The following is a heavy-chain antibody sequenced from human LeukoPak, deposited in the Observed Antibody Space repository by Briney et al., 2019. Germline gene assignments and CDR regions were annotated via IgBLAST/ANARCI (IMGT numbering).Heavy chain of an antibody. CDR3: ARDDIAAAGPDY. CDR2: ISSSSSYI. Sequence: GGSLRLSCAASGFTFSSYSMNWVRQAPGKGLEWVSSISSSSSYIYYADSVKGRFTISRDNAKNPLYLQMNSLRAEDTAVYYCARDDIAAAGPDYWGQGTLVTVSS. J-gene: IGHJ4*02. CDR1: GFTFSSYS. D-gene: IGHD6-13*01. V-gene: IGHV3-21*01.